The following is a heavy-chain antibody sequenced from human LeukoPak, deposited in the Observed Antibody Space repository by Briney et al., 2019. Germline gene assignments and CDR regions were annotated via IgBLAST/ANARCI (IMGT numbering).Heavy chain of an antibody. V-gene: IGHV3-30*02. CDR3: ARHPYSGSYSDYYYYYMDV. Sequence: GGSLRLSCAASGFTFSSYGMHWVRQAPGKGLEWVAFVRYDGSNKYYADSVKGRFTISRDNAKNSLYLQMNSLRAEDTAVYYCARHPYSGSYSDYYYYYMDVWRKGTTVTVSS. CDR1: GFTFSSYG. D-gene: IGHD1-26*01. CDR2: VRYDGSNK. J-gene: IGHJ6*03.